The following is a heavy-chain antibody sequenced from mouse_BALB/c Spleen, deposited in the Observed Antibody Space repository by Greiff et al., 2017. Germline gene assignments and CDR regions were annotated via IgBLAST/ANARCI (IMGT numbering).Heavy chain of an antibody. Sequence: EVKLMESGPGLVKPSQSLSLTCSVTGYSITSGYYWNWIRQFPGNKLEWMGYISYDGSNNYNPSLKNRISITRDTSKNQFFLKLNSVTTEDTATYYCARQLGLPADYWGQGTTLTVSS. D-gene: IGHD3-1*01. J-gene: IGHJ2*01. CDR2: ISYDGSN. CDR1: GYSITSGYY. V-gene: IGHV3-6*02. CDR3: ARQLGLPADY.